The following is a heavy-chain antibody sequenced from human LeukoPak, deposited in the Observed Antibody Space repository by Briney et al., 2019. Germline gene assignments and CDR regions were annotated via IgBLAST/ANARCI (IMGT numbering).Heavy chain of an antibody. D-gene: IGHD6-13*01. J-gene: IGHJ4*02. CDR1: GGSISSYH. CDR2: IYNSGST. Sequence: SDTLSLTCTVSGGSISSYHWSWIRQPPGKGLEWMGYIYNSGSTNYNPSLKSRVTISIDTSKNQISLKLSSVTAADTAVYYCARGRISSSYWGQGTLVTVSS. V-gene: IGHV4-59*07. CDR3: ARGRISSSY.